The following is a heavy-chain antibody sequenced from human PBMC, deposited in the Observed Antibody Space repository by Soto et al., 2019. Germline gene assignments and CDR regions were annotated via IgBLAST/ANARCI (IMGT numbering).Heavy chain of an antibody. CDR1: GFTFSTYG. CDR3: ARDYDSGGFYPQTYYFEY. J-gene: IGHJ4*02. V-gene: IGHV3-33*01. Sequence: GGSLRLSCAASGFTFSTYGMHWVRQAPGKGLEWVAVIWSDGTNKYYADSVKGRFTISRDNSKNTLYLQMNSLRAEDTAVYYCARDYDSGGFYPQTYYFEYWGQGTLVTVSS. CDR2: IWSDGTNK. D-gene: IGHD3-22*01.